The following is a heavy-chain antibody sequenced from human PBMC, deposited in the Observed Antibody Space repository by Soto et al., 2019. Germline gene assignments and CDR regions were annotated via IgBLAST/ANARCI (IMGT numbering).Heavy chain of an antibody. V-gene: IGHV5-10-1*01. CDR3: AREYSGYSDYGMDV. J-gene: IGHJ6*02. CDR2: IDPSDSYT. Sequence: SLKICCNSSGYSFTSYWISLVGQLPWKGLERMGRIDPSDSYTNYSPSFQGHVTISADKSTSTAYLQWSSLKASDTAMYYCAREYSGYSDYGMDVWGQGTTVTVSS. D-gene: IGHD5-12*01. CDR1: GYSFTSYW.